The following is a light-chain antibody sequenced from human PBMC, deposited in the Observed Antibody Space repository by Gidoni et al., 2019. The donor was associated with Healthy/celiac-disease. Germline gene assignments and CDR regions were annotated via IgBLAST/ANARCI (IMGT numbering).Light chain of an antibody. Sequence: QSVLTQPPSVSGAPGQRVTISCTGRSSNIGAGYDVHWYQQPPGTAPKLLIYGNSNRPSGVPDRFSGSKSGTSASLAITGLQAEDEADYYCQSYDSSLRVVFGGGTKLTVL. V-gene: IGLV1-40*01. J-gene: IGLJ2*01. CDR2: GNS. CDR1: SSNIGAGYD. CDR3: QSYDSSLRVV.